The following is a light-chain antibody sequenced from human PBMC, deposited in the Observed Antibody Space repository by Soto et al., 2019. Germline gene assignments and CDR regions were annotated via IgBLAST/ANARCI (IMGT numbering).Light chain of an antibody. J-gene: IGKJ5*01. V-gene: IGKV1-5*03. CDR1: QSISNL. Sequence: DIQMTQSPSTLSASVGDRVTITCRASQSISNLLAWYQQKPGRAPTLLIYKASTLESGVPSRFSGSGSGTEFTLTISSLQPDDFATYYCQQYNSYPLTFGQGTRL. CDR2: KAS. CDR3: QQYNSYPLT.